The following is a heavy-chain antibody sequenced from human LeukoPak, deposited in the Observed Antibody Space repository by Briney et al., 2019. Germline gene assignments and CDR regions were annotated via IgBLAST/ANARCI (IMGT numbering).Heavy chain of an antibody. J-gene: IGHJ4*02. CDR2: TSGGGVDT. Sequence: GGSLRLSCAASGFTFSGYAMSWCCQAPEKGLGWGSGTSGGGVDTFYANSVKGGFTISRDNSKPTLYFQMNSLTAEHTAIYFCAKGVGAIQFDSWGQGTLVTVSS. CDR3: AKGVGAIQFDS. CDR1: GFTFSGYA. D-gene: IGHD1-26*01. V-gene: IGHV3-23*01.